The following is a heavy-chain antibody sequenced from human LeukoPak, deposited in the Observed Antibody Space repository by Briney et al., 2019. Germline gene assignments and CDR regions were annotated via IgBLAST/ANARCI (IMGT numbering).Heavy chain of an antibody. D-gene: IGHD6-13*01. V-gene: IGHV4-59*01. J-gene: IGHJ6*02. CDR1: GGSISSYY. CDR2: IYYSGST. CDR3: ARARTHGIAAAGTWFYYGMDV. Sequence: PSETLSLTCTVSGGSISSYYWSWIRQPPGKGLEWIGYIYYSGSTNYNPSLKSRVTISVDTSKNQFSLKLSSVTAADTAVYYCARARTHGIAAAGTWFYYGMDVWGQGTTVTVSS.